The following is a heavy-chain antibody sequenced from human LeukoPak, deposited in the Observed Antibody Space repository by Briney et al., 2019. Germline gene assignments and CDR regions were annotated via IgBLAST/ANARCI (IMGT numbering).Heavy chain of an antibody. D-gene: IGHD1-26*01. CDR1: GFIVSGDF. Sequence: PGGSLRLSCAASGFIVSGDFMSWVRQAPGKGLEWVAFIWHDGRNKYYADSVKGRFTISRDNSKNALYLQMNSLRAEDTAVYHCARLVGGTHYFDYWGQGTLVTVSS. CDR3: ARLVGGTHYFDY. J-gene: IGHJ4*02. V-gene: IGHV3-33*08. CDR2: IWHDGRNK.